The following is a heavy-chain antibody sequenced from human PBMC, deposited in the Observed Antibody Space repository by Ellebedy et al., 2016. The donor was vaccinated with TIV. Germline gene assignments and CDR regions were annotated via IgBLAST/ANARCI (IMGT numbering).Heavy chain of an antibody. CDR3: ARDMRGYSSGWSYYYYGMDV. CDR2: IIPIFGTA. V-gene: IGHV1-69*13. J-gene: IGHJ6*02. D-gene: IGHD6-19*01. Sequence: SVKVSCXASGYTFTGYYMHWVRQAPGQGLEWMGGIIPIFGTANYAQKFQGRVTITADESTSTAYMELSSLRSEDTAVYYCARDMRGYSSGWSYYYYGMDVWGQGTTVTVSS. CDR1: GYTFTGYY.